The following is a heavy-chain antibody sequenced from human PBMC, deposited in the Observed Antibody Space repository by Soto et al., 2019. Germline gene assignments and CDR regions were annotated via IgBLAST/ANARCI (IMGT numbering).Heavy chain of an antibody. CDR3: AKDREEMARSWPGY. CDR1: GFTFNKYG. J-gene: IGHJ4*02. CDR2: ILHGGSNK. Sequence: GGSLRLSCAASGFTFNKYGMHWVRQAPGKGLEWVALILHGGSNKYYADSVKGRFTISRDNSKNTLYLQVNSLRAEDTAVYYCAKDREEMARSWPGYWGQGTLVTVSS. V-gene: IGHV3-30*18. D-gene: IGHD5-12*01.